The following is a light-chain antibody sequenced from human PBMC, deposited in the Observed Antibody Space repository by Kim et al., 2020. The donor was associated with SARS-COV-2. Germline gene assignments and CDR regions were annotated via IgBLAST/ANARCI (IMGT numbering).Light chain of an antibody. V-gene: IGKV3D-20*02. CDR2: DAS. Sequence: EIVLTQSPATLSLSPGERATLSCGASQSVSSTSLVWYQQKPGLAPRLLIYDASTRATGIPDRFSGSGSGTDFTLTISSLEPEDFAVYYCQQRSNGPPLTFGGGTKVDIK. CDR1: QSVSSTS. CDR3: QQRSNGPPLT. J-gene: IGKJ4*01.